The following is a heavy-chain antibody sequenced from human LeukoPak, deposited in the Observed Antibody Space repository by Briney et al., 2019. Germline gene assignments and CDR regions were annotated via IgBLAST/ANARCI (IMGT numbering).Heavy chain of an antibody. D-gene: IGHD2-15*01. CDR1: GGTFSSYA. CDR2: IIPIFGTP. J-gene: IGHJ5*02. Sequence: SVKVSCKASGGTFSSYAITWVRQAPGQGLEWMGGIIPIFGTPNYAQKFQGRLTITADESTSTAYMELSSLRSEDTAVFYCARMSGYCSGDSCYGNNWFDPWGQGTLVTVSS. V-gene: IGHV1-69*13. CDR3: ARMSGYCSGDSCYGNNWFDP.